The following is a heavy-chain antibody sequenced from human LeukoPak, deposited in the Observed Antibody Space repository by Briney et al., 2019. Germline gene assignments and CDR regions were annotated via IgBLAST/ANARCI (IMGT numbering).Heavy chain of an antibody. V-gene: IGHV4-59*08. CDR1: GGSISSYY. CDR3: ARLTPSAFDI. Sequence: SETLSLTCTVSGGSISSYYWSWIRQPPGKGLEWIGYIYYRGSTNYNPSLKSRVTISVDTSKNQFSLKLSSVTAADTAVYYCARLTPSAFDIWGQGTMVTVSS. J-gene: IGHJ3*02. CDR2: IYYRGST.